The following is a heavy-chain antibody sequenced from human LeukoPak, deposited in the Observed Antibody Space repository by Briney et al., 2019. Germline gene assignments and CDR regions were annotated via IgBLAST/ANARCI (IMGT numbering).Heavy chain of an antibody. J-gene: IGHJ4*02. CDR3: ARVATISTYYFDY. CDR2: IMPMFGTA. Sequence: SVKVSCKASGGIFSSYAISWVRQAPGQGLEWMGGIMPMFGTASNAQKFQGRVTITADKSTRTAYMELRSLRSEDTAVYYCARVATISTYYFDYWGQGTLVTVSS. D-gene: IGHD5-12*01. CDR1: GGIFSSYA. V-gene: IGHV1-69*06.